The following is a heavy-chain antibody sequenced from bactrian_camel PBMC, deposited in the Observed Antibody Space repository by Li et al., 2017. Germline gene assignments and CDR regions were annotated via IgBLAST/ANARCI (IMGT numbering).Heavy chain of an antibody. CDR3: AANPVWDGCTGDTRDYKN. CDR2: IDTGDGST. D-gene: IGHD1*01. CDR1: GYRTSRYC. J-gene: IGHJ4*01. V-gene: IGHV3S1*01. Sequence: HVQLVESGGGSVQPGGSLRLSCAASGYRTSRYCMGWFRQAPGQEREGVAAIDTGDGSTYYLNSVEGRFTISHDNAKNTLYLQMNSLKPEDTATYYCAANPVWDGCTGDTRDYKNWGQGTQVTVS.